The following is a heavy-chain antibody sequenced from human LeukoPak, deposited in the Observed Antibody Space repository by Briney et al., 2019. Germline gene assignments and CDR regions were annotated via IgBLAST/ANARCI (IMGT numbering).Heavy chain of an antibody. J-gene: IGHJ4*02. Sequence: SETLSLTCTVSGGSISTKYWSWIRQPPGKGLEWIGYIYYTGSTNYNPSLKSRVTISIDTSKNQFSLKLSSVTAADTAVYYCARDNDYGSGTYYQYDYWGQGTLVAVSS. CDR3: ARDNDYGSGTYYQYDY. V-gene: IGHV4-59*01. D-gene: IGHD3-10*01. CDR1: GGSISTKY. CDR2: IYYTGST.